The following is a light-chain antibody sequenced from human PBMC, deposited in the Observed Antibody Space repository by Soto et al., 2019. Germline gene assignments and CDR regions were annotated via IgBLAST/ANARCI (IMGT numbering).Light chain of an antibody. J-gene: IGKJ1*01. CDR1: ETVTGKY. V-gene: IGKV3-20*01. CDR2: AAS. CDR3: QQYSSPPQT. Sequence: EILLTQSPGTLSLSPGDRATLSCRASETVTGKYLAWYQQKAGQAPRLLIFAASNRATGIPDRFSGSGSGTDFTLTVSRLEPEDFAVYFCQQYSSPPQTFGQGTKVDSK.